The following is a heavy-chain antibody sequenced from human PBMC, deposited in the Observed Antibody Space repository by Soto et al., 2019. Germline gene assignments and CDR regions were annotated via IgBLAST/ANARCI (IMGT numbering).Heavy chain of an antibody. J-gene: IGHJ4*02. CDR1: GFIVSSNY. D-gene: IGHD3-3*01. CDR2: ISYDGSNK. Sequence: PGGSLRLSCAASGFIVSSNYMSWVRQAPGKGLEWVAVISYDGSNKYYADSVKGRFTISRDNSKNTLYLQMNSLRAEDTAVYYCARDKRDLRFLEWSYYFDFWGQGTLVTVSS. CDR3: ARDKRDLRFLEWSYYFDF. V-gene: IGHV3-30-3*01.